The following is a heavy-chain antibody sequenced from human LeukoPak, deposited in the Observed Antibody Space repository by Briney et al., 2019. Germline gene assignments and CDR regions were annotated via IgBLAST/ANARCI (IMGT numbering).Heavy chain of an antibody. CDR1: GFTVSSNY. J-gene: IGHJ4*02. CDR2: TYSGGST. CDR3: ASPGPAAMFDY. D-gene: IGHD2-2*01. Sequence: GGSLRLSCAASGFTVSSNYMSWVRQAPGKGLEWVSVTYSGGSTYYADSVKGRFTISRDNSKNTLYLQMNSLRAEDTAVYYCASPGPAAMFDYWGQGTLVTVSS. V-gene: IGHV3-66*01.